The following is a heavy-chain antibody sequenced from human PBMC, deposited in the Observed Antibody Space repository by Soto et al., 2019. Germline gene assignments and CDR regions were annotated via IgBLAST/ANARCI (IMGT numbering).Heavy chain of an antibody. CDR3: AKDRDYYGSGRGGMDV. CDR1: GFTFSSYA. V-gene: IGHV3-23*01. D-gene: IGHD3-10*01. Sequence: EVQLLESGGGLVQPGGSLRLSCAASGFTFSSYAMSWVRQAPGKGLEWVSAISGSGGSTYYADSVKGRFTISRDNSKNTLYLQRNSLRAEDTAVYYCAKDRDYYGSGRGGMDVWGQGTTVTVSS. J-gene: IGHJ6*02. CDR2: ISGSGGST.